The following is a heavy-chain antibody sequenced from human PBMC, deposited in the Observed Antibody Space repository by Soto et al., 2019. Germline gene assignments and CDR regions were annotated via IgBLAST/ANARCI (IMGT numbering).Heavy chain of an antibody. J-gene: IGHJ4*02. CDR1: GFTFSDYY. Sequence: GGSLRLSCAASGFTFSDYYMTWIRQAPGKGLEWVSYISSSGSTIYYAASVKGRFTISRDNAKNSLYLQMNSLRAEDTAVYYCARGPYRWAFDYWGQGTLVTVSS. D-gene: IGHD1-26*01. CDR3: ARGPYRWAFDY. CDR2: ISSSGSTI. V-gene: IGHV3-11*01.